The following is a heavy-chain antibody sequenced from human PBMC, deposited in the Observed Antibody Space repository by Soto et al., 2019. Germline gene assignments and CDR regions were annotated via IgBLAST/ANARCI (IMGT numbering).Heavy chain of an antibody. CDR3: AKDQDLPLGYYYGMDV. J-gene: IGHJ6*02. Sequence: QVQLVESGGGVVQPGRSLRLSCAASGFTFRTYGMHWVRQAPGKGLEWVALISFDGTNNYYADSVKGRLTISRDNSRNTLYLQLNSLRAEDTAVYYCAKDQDLPLGYYYGMDVWGQGTTVTVSS. V-gene: IGHV3-30*18. CDR1: GFTFRTYG. CDR2: ISFDGTNN.